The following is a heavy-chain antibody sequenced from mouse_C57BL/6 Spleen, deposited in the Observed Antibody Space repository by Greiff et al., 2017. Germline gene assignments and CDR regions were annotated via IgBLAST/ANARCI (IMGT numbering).Heavy chain of an antibody. CDR3: AREGKLVDY. CDR1: GYTFTDYN. J-gene: IGHJ2*01. V-gene: IGHV1-22*01. CDR2: INPNNGGT. D-gene: IGHD4-1*01. Sequence: VHVKQSGPELVKPGASVKMSCKASGYTFTDYNMHWVKQSHGKSLEWIGYINPNNGGTSYNQKFKGKATLTVNKSSSTAYMELRSLTSEDSAVYYCAREGKLVDYWGQGTTLTVSS.